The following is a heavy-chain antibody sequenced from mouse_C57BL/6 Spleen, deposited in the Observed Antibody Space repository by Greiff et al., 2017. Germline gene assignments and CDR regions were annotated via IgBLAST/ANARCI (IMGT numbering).Heavy chain of an antibody. CDR1: GYTFTDYY. Sequence: QVQLKESGAELVRPGASVKLSCKASGYTFTDYYINWVKQRPGQGLEWIARIYPGSGNTYYNEKFKGKATLTAEKSSSTAYMQLSSLTSEDSAVYFCARSLYAMDYWGQGTSVTVSS. J-gene: IGHJ4*01. V-gene: IGHV1-76*01. CDR2: IYPGSGNT. CDR3: ARSLYAMDY.